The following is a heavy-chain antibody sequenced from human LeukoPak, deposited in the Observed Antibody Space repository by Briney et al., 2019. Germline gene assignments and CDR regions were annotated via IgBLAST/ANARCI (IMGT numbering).Heavy chain of an antibody. CDR3: AKQWGIVGVPGGYFDY. CDR2: ISGGGGST. J-gene: IGHJ4*02. V-gene: IGHV3-23*01. CDR1: GFTFSSYA. Sequence: PGGSLRLSCAASGFTFSSYAMSWVRQAPGKGLEWVSAISGGGGSTYYADSVKGRFTISRDNSKNTLYLQMNSLRAEDTAVYYCAKQWGIVGVPGGYFDYWGQGTLVTVSS. D-gene: IGHD1-26*01.